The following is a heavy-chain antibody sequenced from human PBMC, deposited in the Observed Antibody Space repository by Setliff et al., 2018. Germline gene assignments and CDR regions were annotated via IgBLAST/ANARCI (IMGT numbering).Heavy chain of an antibody. V-gene: IGHV4-4*07. Sequence: TSETLSLTCTVSGGSISGYYWNWIRQPAGKGLEWIGRIYTSGSTNYNPSLKSRVTISVDTSKNQFSLKLSSVTAADTAVYYCARLGGYSYGLFRNWGQGTLVTVSS. J-gene: IGHJ4*02. CDR1: GGSISGYY. CDR2: IYTSGST. D-gene: IGHD5-18*01. CDR3: ARLGGYSYGLFRN.